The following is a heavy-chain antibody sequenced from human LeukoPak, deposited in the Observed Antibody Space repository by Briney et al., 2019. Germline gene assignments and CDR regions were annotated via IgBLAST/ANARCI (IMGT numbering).Heavy chain of an antibody. Sequence: LGESLKISCKGSGYSFTSYWIGWVRQMPGKGLEWMGIIYPGDSDTRYSPSFQGQVTISADKSISTAYLQWSSLKASDTAMYYCARERTYYYDSSGYRPYGMDVWGQGTTVTVSS. CDR1: GYSFTSYW. D-gene: IGHD3-22*01. CDR3: ARERTYYYDSSGYRPYGMDV. V-gene: IGHV5-51*01. J-gene: IGHJ6*02. CDR2: IYPGDSDT.